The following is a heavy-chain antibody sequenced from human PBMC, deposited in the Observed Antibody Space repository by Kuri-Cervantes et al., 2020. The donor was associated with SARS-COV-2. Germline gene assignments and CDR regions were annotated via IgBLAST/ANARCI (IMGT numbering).Heavy chain of an antibody. V-gene: IGHV4-59*11. D-gene: IGHD3-3*01. Sequence: GSLRLSCTVSGGSISSHYWSWIRQPPGKGLEWIGYIYYSGSTNYNPSLKSRVTISVDTSKNQFPLKLSSVTAADTAVYYCARITIFGVVISGAFDIWGQGTMVTVSS. CDR3: ARITIFGVVISGAFDI. CDR2: IYYSGST. J-gene: IGHJ3*02. CDR1: GGSISSHY.